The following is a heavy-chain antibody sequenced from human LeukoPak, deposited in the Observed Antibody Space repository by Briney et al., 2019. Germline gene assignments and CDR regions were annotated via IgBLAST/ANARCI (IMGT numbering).Heavy chain of an antibody. CDR3: ARSSQYYYDNSGYYPFDY. V-gene: IGHV3-66*01. D-gene: IGHD3-22*01. Sequence: GGSLRLSCAASEFSVGSNYMTWVRQAPGKGLEWVSLIYSGGSTYYADSVKGRFTISRDNSKNTLYLQVNSLSAEDTAVYYCARSSQYYYDNSGYYPFDYWGQGTLVTVSS. CDR2: IYSGGST. CDR1: EFSVGSNY. J-gene: IGHJ4*02.